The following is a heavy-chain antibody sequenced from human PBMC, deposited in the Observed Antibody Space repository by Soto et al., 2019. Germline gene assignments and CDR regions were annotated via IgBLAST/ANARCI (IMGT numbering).Heavy chain of an antibody. J-gene: IGHJ4*02. CDR1: GGSISSGGYS. CDR3: IVRDGYKVDY. D-gene: IGHD5-12*01. CDR2: IYHSGST. V-gene: IGHV4-30-2*01. Sequence: SETLSLTCAVSGGSISSGGYSWSWIRQPPGKGLEWIGYIYHSGSTYYNPSLKSRVTISVDRSKNQFSLKLSSVTAADTAVYYCIVRDGYKVDYWGQGTLVTVSS.